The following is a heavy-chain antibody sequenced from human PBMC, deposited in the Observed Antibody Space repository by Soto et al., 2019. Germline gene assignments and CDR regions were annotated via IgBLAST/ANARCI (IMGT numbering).Heavy chain of an antibody. CDR3: ARIPAAGSWFDP. CDR2: ISAYNGNT. V-gene: IGHV1-18*01. D-gene: IGHD6-13*01. CDR1: GYTCTSYG. J-gene: IGHJ5*02. Sequence: QFQLVQSGAEVKKPGASVKVSCKASGYTCTSYGISWVLQAPGQGLEWMGWISAYNGNTNYAQKLQVRVTMTTDTATSPDYMELRSLRSDDTAVYYCARIPAAGSWFDPWGQGTLVTVSS.